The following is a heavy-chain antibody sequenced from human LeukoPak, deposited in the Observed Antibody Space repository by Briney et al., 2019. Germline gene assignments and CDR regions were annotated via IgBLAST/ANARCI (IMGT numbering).Heavy chain of an antibody. J-gene: IGHJ4*02. CDR1: GFSFNNYA. V-gene: IGHV3-23*01. CDR2: IIASSGST. CDR3: AKWGYDYVEVAYFDF. Sequence: GGSLRLSCAASGFSFNNYAMSWVRQAPGKGLEWVSIIIASSGSTFYADSVKGRFTISRDNSKNTLYLQMNSLRVEDTAVYYCAKWGYDYVEVAYFDFWGQGTLVTVSS. D-gene: IGHD5-12*01.